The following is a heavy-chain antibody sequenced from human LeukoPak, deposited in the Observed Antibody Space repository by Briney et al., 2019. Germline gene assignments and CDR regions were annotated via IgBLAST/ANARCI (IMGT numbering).Heavy chain of an antibody. CDR3: ARGPEVLRFLEWLSPIAFDI. D-gene: IGHD3-3*01. V-gene: IGHV1-18*01. Sequence: GASVKVSCKASGYTFTSYGISWVRQAPEQGLEWMGWISAYNGNTNYAQKLQGRVTMTTDTSTSTAYMELRSLRSDDTAVYYCARGPEVLRFLEWLSPIAFDIWGQGTMVTVSS. CDR2: ISAYNGNT. CDR1: GYTFTSYG. J-gene: IGHJ3*02.